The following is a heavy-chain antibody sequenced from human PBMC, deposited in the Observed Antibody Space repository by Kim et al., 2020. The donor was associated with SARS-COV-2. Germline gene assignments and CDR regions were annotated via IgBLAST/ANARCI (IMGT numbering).Heavy chain of an antibody. Sequence: GGSLRLSCAASGFTFSSYAMSWVRQAPGKGLEWVSVIYSGGSSTYYADSVKGRFTISRDNSKNTLYLQMNSLRAEDTAVYYCAKDDSEYSSSGNWFDPWGQGTLVTVSS. V-gene: IGHV3-23*03. CDR2: IYSGGSST. CDR1: GFTFSSYA. D-gene: IGHD6-6*01. J-gene: IGHJ5*02. CDR3: AKDDSEYSSSGNWFDP.